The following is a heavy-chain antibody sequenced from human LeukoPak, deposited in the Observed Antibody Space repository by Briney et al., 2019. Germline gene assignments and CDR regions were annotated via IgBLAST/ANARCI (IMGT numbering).Heavy chain of an antibody. D-gene: IGHD3-3*01. J-gene: IGHJ6*02. V-gene: IGHV1-18*01. CDR1: GYTFTSYG. CDR2: ISAYNGNT. Sequence: GASVKVSCKASGYTFTSYGISWVRQAPGQGLEWMGWISAYNGNTNYAQKLQGRVTMTTDTSTSTAYMELRSLRSDDTAVYYCARDRGDYDFWSLYGMDVWGQGTTVTVSS. CDR3: ARDRGDYDFWSLYGMDV.